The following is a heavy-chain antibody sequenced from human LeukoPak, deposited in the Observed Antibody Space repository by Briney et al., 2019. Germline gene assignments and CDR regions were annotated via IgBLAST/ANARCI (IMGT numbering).Heavy chain of an antibody. CDR1: GYTFSGYY. D-gene: IGHD3-9*01. CDR3: ARVLRYYDILSKPFDY. J-gene: IGHJ4*02. V-gene: IGHV1-2*02. CDR2: INPNSGGT. Sequence: ASVKVSCKASGYTFSGYYIHWVRQAPGHGLEWMGWINPNSGGTNYAQKFQGRVALTRDTSINTAYMELSRLRSDDTAVYYCARVLRYYDILSKPFDYWGQGTLVTVSS.